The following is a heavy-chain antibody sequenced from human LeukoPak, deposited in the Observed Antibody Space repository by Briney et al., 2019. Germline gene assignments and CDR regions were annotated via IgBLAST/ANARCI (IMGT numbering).Heavy chain of an antibody. Sequence: LGESLKIFCKGSGYTFTNYWIPGVRQMPGKALEWVGIFYPANSDTRYSPSFQGQVTMSADKSINTAYLQWSSLKASDTAMYYCARRYDNTGYSDYWGQGTLVTVSS. J-gene: IGHJ4*02. CDR3: ARRYDNTGYSDY. D-gene: IGHD2-21*01. CDR1: GYTFTNYW. CDR2: FYPANSDT. V-gene: IGHV5-51*01.